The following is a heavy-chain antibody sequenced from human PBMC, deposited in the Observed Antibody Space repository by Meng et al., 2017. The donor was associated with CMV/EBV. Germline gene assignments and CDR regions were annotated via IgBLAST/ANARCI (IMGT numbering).Heavy chain of an antibody. CDR2: IVVGSGNT. CDR1: GFTFTSSA. CDR3: AADIVVVPAATSGDY. D-gene: IGHD2-2*01. V-gene: IGHV1-58*01. Sequence: SVKVSCKASGFTFTSSAVQWVRQARGQRLEWIGWIVVGSGNTNYAQKFQERVTITRDMSTSTAYMELSSLRSEDTAVYYCAADIVVVPAATSGDYWGQGTLVTVS. J-gene: IGHJ4*02.